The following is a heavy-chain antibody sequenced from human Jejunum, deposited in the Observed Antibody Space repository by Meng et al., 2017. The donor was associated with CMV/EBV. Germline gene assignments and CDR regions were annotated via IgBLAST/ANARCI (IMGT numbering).Heavy chain of an antibody. CDR1: GFTFSGYN. D-gene: IGHD1-26*01. CDR3: ARGRSLYFFDF. J-gene: IGHJ4*02. Sequence: CAASGFTFSGYNMNWFRQAPGMGLEWVAYISGGGVPKFYADSVKGRFAISRDNAKNSLFLQPDNVRAEDTAVYYCARGRSLYFFDFWGQGTPVTVSS. CDR2: ISGGGVPK. V-gene: IGHV3-48*03.